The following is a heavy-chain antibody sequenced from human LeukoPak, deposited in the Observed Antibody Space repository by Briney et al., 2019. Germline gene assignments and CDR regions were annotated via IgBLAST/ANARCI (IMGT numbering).Heavy chain of an antibody. Sequence: GGSLRLSCAASGFTFSSYAMSWVRQAPGKGLEWVSGINWNGGRTGYADSVKGRFTMSRDNAKNSLYLQMNSLTAEDTALYYCARWWGFYMDVWGKGTTVTVSS. CDR3: ARWWGFYMDV. CDR2: INWNGGRT. CDR1: GFTFSSYA. V-gene: IGHV3-20*04. J-gene: IGHJ6*03. D-gene: IGHD2-15*01.